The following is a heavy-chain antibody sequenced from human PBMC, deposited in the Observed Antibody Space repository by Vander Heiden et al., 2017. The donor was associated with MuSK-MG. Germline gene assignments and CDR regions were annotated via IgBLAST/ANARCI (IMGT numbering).Heavy chain of an antibody. J-gene: IGHJ4*02. D-gene: IGHD2-2*01. CDR1: GFAFNSDG. Sequence: VQLVESGGGVVQPAMAMRLSVAASGFAFNSDGMNWVRQAPGKWLEWVAVISYDGSNKYYADSVKGRFTISRDNSKNTLYLQMNSLRAEDTAVYYCAKDQFIVVVPAAIDYWGQGTLVTVSS. V-gene: IGHV3-30*18. CDR2: ISYDGSNK. CDR3: AKDQFIVVVPAAIDY.